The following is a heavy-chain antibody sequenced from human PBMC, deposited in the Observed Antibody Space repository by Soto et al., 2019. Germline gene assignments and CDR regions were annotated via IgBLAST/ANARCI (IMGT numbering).Heavy chain of an antibody. CDR2: IWFDGGNK. CDR1: GSTFSNYG. CDR3: ARDSHSMDV. V-gene: IGHV3-33*01. Sequence: QVQLAESGGGVVQPGTSLRLSCAASGSTFSNYGMHWVRQAPGKGLEWVAVIWFDGGNKYYADSVKGRFTVSRDNSKNTLYLQMNSLRAEDTAVYYCARDSHSMDVWGQGTTVTVSS. J-gene: IGHJ6*02.